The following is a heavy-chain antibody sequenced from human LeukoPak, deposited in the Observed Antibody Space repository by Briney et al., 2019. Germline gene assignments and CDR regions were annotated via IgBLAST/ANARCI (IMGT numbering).Heavy chain of an antibody. CDR1: GGSISSYF. D-gene: IGHD2-15*01. J-gene: IGHJ3*02. V-gene: IGHV4-4*07. CDR2: IYTTGST. Sequence: SETLSLTCTVSGGSISSYFWSWIRQPAGKGLEWIGQIYTTGSTNYNPSLKTRVTMSVDTSKSQFSLKLRSMTAADTAVYYCARPACGGSPDAFDIWGQGTMVTVSS. CDR3: ARPACGGSPDAFDI.